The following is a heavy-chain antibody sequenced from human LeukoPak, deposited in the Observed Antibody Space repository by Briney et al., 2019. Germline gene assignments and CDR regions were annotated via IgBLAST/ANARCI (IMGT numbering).Heavy chain of an antibody. CDR1: GYTLTGYY. Sequence: ASVKVSCKASGYTLTGYYMHWVRQAPGQGLEWMGWINPNSGGTNYAQKFQGRVTMTRDTSISTAYMELSRLRSDDTAVYYCARDYCSGGSCYSGVDYWGQGTLVTVSS. CDR2: INPNSGGT. J-gene: IGHJ4*02. CDR3: ARDYCSGGSCYSGVDY. D-gene: IGHD2-15*01. V-gene: IGHV1-2*02.